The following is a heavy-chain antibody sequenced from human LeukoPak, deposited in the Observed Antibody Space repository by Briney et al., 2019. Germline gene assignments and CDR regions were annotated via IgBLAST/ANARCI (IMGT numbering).Heavy chain of an antibody. CDR3: ARDRVAVAGQFDY. V-gene: IGHV3-11*01. J-gene: IGHJ4*02. CDR2: ISSSGSTI. D-gene: IGHD6-19*01. Sequence: GGSLRLSCAASGFTFSDYYMSWIRQAPGKGLEWVSYISSSGSTIYYADSVKGRFTISRDNAKNLLYLQMNSLRAEDTAVYYCARDRVAVAGQFDYWGQGTLVTVSS. CDR1: GFTFSDYY.